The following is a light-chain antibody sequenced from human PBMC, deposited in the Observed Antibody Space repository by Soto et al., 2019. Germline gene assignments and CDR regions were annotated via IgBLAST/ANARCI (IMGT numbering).Light chain of an antibody. Sequence: DIQMTQSPSTLSASVGDRVTITCRASQSISSWLAWYQQKPGKAPKLLIYDASSLESGVPSRFSGSGSGTXXXXXIXSLQPDDFATYYCQQYNSYPWTFGQGTKVEIK. CDR1: QSISSW. CDR2: DAS. V-gene: IGKV1-5*01. J-gene: IGKJ1*01. CDR3: QQYNSYPWT.